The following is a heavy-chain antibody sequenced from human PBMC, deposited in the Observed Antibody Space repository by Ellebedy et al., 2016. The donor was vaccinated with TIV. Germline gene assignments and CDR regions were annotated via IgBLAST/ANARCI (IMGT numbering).Heavy chain of an antibody. Sequence: GGSLRLXXAAPGFSISAYWMHWVRQAPGKGLVWVSRIKNDGSTVSYADSVKGRFTVSRDNAKNSLYLQMNSLRAEGTAVYYCAREIGGSGSAWGQGTLVTVSS. CDR2: IKNDGSTV. J-gene: IGHJ4*02. D-gene: IGHD3-10*01. CDR3: AREIGGSGSA. V-gene: IGHV3-74*01. CDR1: GFSISAYW.